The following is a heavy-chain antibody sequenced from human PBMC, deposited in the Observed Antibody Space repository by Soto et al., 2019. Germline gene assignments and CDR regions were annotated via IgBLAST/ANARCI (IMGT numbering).Heavy chain of an antibody. CDR2: IYYSGST. CDR1: GGSISSGGYY. J-gene: IGHJ6*02. CDR3: ARVPSRGYYYYGMDV. V-gene: IGHV4-31*03. D-gene: IGHD2-2*01. Sequence: QVQLQESGPGLVKPSQTLSLTCTVSGGSISSGGYYWSWIRQHPGKGLEWIGYIYYSGSTYYNPSLQRRVTIAVDTSKNQFSLKLSSVTAADTAVYYCARVPSRGYYYYGMDVWGQGTTVTVSS.